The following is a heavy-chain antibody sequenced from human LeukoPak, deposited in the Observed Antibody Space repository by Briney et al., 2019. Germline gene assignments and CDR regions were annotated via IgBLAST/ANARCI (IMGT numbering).Heavy chain of an antibody. J-gene: IGHJ4*02. CDR1: GGSISSYY. CDR3: ARLGIAVAGTN. CDR2: IYYSGST. V-gene: IGHV4-59*08. D-gene: IGHD6-19*01. Sequence: SETLSLTCTVSGGSISSYYWSWIRQPPGKGLEWIGYIYYSGSTNYNPSLKSRVTISVDTSKNQFSLKLSSVTAADTAVYYCARLGIAVAGTNWGQGTLVTVSS.